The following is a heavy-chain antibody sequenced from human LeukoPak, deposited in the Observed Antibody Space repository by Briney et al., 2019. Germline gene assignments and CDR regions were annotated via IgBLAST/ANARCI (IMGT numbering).Heavy chain of an antibody. Sequence: ASVKVSFKASGYTFTSYGISWVRQAPGQGLEWMGWIRAYNGNTNYEQKLQGRVTMTTDTSTSTAYMELRSLRSDDTAVYYCASTRDLGLFDYWGQGTLVTVSS. V-gene: IGHV1-18*01. CDR3: ASTRDLGLFDY. CDR1: GYTFTSYG. J-gene: IGHJ4*02. CDR2: IRAYNGNT.